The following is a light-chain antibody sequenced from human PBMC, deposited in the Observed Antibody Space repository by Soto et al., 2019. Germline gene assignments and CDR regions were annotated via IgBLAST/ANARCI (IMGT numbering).Light chain of an antibody. V-gene: IGLV2-14*01. J-gene: IGLJ2*01. Sequence: QSALTQPASVSGSPGQSITISCTGTSNDVGGYNYVSWYQQHPGKAPKLMIYEVSNRPSGISNRFSGSKSDNTASLTISGLQAEDEADYYCSSYTSSSALIFGGGTKVTVL. CDR1: SNDVGGYNY. CDR3: SSYTSSSALI. CDR2: EVS.